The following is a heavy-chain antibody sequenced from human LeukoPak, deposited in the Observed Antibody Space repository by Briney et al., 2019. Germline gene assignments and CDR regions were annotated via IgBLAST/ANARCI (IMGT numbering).Heavy chain of an antibody. CDR2: INPNSGDT. Sequence: ASVKVSCKASGYTFTGYYMHWVRQTPGQGLEWMGWINPNSGDTNYAQKFQGRVTMTRDTSISTAYMELSRLTSDDTAVYYCARGRTVDTAMVDNDYWGQGTLVTASS. CDR1: GYTFTGYY. J-gene: IGHJ4*02. CDR3: ARGRTVDTAMVDNDY. V-gene: IGHV1-2*02. D-gene: IGHD5-18*01.